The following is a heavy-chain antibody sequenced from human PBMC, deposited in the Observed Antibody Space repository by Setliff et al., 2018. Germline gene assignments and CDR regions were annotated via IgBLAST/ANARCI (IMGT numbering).Heavy chain of an antibody. CDR3: ARGAQVVVEAPVDN. V-gene: IGHV3-21*01. J-gene: IGHJ4*02. CDR1: GFTFSSYS. D-gene: IGHD2-15*01. CDR2: ISSSSSYI. Sequence: GGSLRLSCAASGFTFSSYSMNWVRQAPGKGLEWVSSISSSSSYIYYADSVKGRFTSSRDNAKNSLYLQMNSLRAEDTAIYDCARGAQVVVEAPVDNWGQGTLVTVSS.